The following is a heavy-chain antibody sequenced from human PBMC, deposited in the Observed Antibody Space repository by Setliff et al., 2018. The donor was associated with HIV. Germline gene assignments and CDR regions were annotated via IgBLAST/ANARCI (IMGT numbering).Heavy chain of an antibody. J-gene: IGHJ4*02. D-gene: IGHD3-22*01. V-gene: IGHV3-30*18. CDR3: AKVESYYDSSGPDY. CDR2: ISYDGSNK. Sequence: GGSLTLSCAASGFTFSTYAMHWVRQAPGKGLEWVAVISYDGSNKYYADSVKGRFTISRDNSKNTPYLQMNSLRAEETAVYYCAKVESYYDSSGPDYWGQGTLVTVSS. CDR1: GFTFSTYA.